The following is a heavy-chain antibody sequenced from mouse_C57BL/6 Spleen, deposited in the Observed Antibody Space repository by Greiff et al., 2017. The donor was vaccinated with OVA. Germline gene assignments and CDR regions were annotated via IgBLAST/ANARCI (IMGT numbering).Heavy chain of an antibody. Sequence: HVQLQQPGTELVKPGASVKLSCKASGYTFTSYWMHWVKQRPGQGLEWIGNINPSNGGTNYNEKFKSKATLTVDKSSSTAYMQLSSLTSEDSAVYYCARSEGFITTVVDYWGQGTTLTVSS. D-gene: IGHD1-1*01. CDR3: ARSEGFITTVVDY. CDR1: GYTFTSYW. CDR2: INPSNGGT. J-gene: IGHJ2*01. V-gene: IGHV1-53*01.